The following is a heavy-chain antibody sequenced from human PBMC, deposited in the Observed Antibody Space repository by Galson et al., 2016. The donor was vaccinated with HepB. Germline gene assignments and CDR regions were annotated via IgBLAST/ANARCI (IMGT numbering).Heavy chain of an antibody. CDR1: GFSLSTSGMR. CDR3: ARIEGPGSY. J-gene: IGHJ6*04. Sequence: PALVKPTQTLTLTCTFSGFSLSTSGMRVSSIRQSPGKALEWLARIDWDEDKFYNTSLKTRLTISKDISKNQVVLTMTNMDPVDTATYYCARIEGPGSYWGKGTTVTVSS. V-gene: IGHV2-70*04. D-gene: IGHD3-10*01. CDR2: IDWDEDK.